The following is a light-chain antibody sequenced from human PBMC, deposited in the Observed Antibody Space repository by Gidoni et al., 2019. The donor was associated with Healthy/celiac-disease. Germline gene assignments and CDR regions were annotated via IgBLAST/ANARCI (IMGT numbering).Light chain of an antibody. J-gene: IGKJ1*01. CDR3: QQSYSTPPT. V-gene: IGKV1-39*01. CDR2: AAS. Sequence: DIQMAQSPSSLSASVGDIVTITCRSSQIISSYLNWYLQKPGKAPKLLIYAASSVQSGVPSSFSGSGSGTDVTLTISSLQPEDFATYYCQQSYSTPPTFGQGTKVEIK. CDR1: QIISSY.